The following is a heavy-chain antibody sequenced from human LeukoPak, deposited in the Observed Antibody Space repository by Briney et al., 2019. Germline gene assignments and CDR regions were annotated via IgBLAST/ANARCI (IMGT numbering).Heavy chain of an antibody. J-gene: IGHJ4*02. Sequence: AGGSLRLSCAASGFTFSSYWMSWVRQAPGKGLEWVANIKEDGSEKYYVDSVKGRFTTSSDNAKNSLYLQMNSLRAEDTAVYYCARAGVLWFGESKFDYWGQGTQVTVSS. CDR3: ARAGVLWFGESKFDY. CDR2: IKEDGSEK. D-gene: IGHD3-10*01. CDR1: GFTFSSYW. V-gene: IGHV3-7*03.